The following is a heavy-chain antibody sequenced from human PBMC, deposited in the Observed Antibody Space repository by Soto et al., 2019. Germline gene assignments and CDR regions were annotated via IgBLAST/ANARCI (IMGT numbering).Heavy chain of an antibody. V-gene: IGHV2-5*02. CDR2: IYWDGES. D-gene: IGHD1-1*01. J-gene: IGHJ4*02. CDR3: AHRDSTGTTTYFDS. CDR1: GFSFTTTRMG. Sequence: QITLKEAGPTLVKPTETLTLTCTFSGFSFTTTRMGVGWTRQPPGKALEWLAIIYWDGESRYNPLPRRRLTLTEDTSKNQVVLKMTNMAPKDTATYYCAHRDSTGTTTYFDSWGQGIPVTVAS.